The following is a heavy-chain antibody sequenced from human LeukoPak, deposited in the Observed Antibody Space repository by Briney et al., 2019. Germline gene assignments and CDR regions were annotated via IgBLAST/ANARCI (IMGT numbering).Heavy chain of an antibody. D-gene: IGHD6-13*01. V-gene: IGHV3-23*01. CDR1: RASFTEYA. CDR3: AKDVRGGDAAVEPTDY. CDR2: INNSGRRT. J-gene: IGHJ4*02. Sequence: GGSLRLSCAVSRASFTEYAMSWVRQVPGKGLEWVSMINNSGRRTYYADSVRGRFTISRDNPRHMLYLQMTGLRVEDTGVYYCAKDVRGGDAAVEPTDYWGQGTLVTVSS.